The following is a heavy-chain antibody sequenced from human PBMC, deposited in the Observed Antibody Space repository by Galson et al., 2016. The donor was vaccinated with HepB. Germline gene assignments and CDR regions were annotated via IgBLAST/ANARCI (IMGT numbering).Heavy chain of an antibody. CDR1: GFTFSSYG. CDR2: ISFDGSNK. J-gene: IGHJ6*02. CDR3: ARALRFVEPSTKTRLYYGMDV. Sequence: SLRLSCATSGFTFSSYGFHWVRQAPGKGLEWLTVISFDGSNKYYADSVGGRFTISRDNSRSTVSPHMTSLRAEDTAVYYCARALRFVEPSTKTRLYYGMDVWGQGTTVSVSS. V-gene: IGHV3-33*05. D-gene: IGHD3-3*01.